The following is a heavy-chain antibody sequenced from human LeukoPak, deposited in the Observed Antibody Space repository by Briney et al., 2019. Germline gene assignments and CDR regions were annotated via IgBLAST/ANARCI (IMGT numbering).Heavy chain of an antibody. V-gene: IGHV3-23*01. Sequence: PGGSLRLSCAASGFTFSSYAMSWVRQAPGKGLEWVSAISGSGGSTYYADSVKGRFTISRDNSKDTLYLQMNSLRAEDTAVYYCAKDPMIVVKYFDYWGQGTLVTVSS. J-gene: IGHJ4*02. CDR1: GFTFSSYA. CDR3: AKDPMIVVKYFDY. D-gene: IGHD3-22*01. CDR2: ISGSGGST.